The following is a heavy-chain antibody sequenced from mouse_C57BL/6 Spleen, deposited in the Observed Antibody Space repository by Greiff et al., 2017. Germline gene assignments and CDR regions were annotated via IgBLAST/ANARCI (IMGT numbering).Heavy chain of an antibody. D-gene: IGHD2-14*01. CDR3: ARDGDRTNWYFDV. CDR1: GFTFSDYY. Sequence: EVQLVESEGGLVQPGSSMKLSCTASGFTFSDYYMAWVRQVPEKGLEWVANINYDGSSTYYLDSLKSRFIISRDNAKNILYLQMSSLKSEDTATYYCARDGDRTNWYFDVWGTGTTVTVSS. V-gene: IGHV5-16*01. CDR2: INYDGSST. J-gene: IGHJ1*03.